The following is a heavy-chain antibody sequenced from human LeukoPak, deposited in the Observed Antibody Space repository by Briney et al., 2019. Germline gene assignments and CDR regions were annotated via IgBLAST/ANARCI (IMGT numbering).Heavy chain of an antibody. J-gene: IGHJ4*02. Sequence: TGGSLRLSCAASGFTFSSYWMHWVRQAPGKGLEWVSSISSSSSYIYYADSVKGRFTISRDNAKNSLYLQMNSLRAEDTAVYYCARGAARRTVNFDYWGQGTLVTVSS. CDR1: GFTFSSYW. V-gene: IGHV3-21*01. D-gene: IGHD6-6*01. CDR2: ISSSSSYI. CDR3: ARGAARRTVNFDY.